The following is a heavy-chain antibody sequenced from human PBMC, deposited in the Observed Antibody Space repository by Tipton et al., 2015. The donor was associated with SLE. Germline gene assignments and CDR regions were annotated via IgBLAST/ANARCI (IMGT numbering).Heavy chain of an antibody. CDR1: GASISSQY. CDR2: IYYTGST. Sequence: TLSLTCTVSGASISSQYWNWIRQPPGKGLEWIGYIYYTGSTSYNPSLKSRVTISVDMSKNQFSLNLRSVTAADTAVYYCARDTSGYYDHFDSWGQGTLVTVSS. J-gene: IGHJ4*02. V-gene: IGHV4-59*11. D-gene: IGHD3-22*01. CDR3: ARDTSGYYDHFDS.